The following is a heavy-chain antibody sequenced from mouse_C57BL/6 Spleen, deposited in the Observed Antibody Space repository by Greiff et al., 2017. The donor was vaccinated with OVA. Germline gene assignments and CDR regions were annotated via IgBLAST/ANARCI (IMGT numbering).Heavy chain of an antibody. CDR3: AGDYYGYFDY. D-gene: IGHD1-1*01. CDR2: ISGGGGNT. Sequence: EVKLVESGGGLVKPGGSLKLSCAASGFTFSSYTMSWVRQTPEKRLEWVATISGGGGNTYYPDSVTGRSTISRATAKNTRYLHMSSLRSEDTALYDCAGDYYGYFDYWGQGTTLTVSS. CDR1: GFTFSSYT. V-gene: IGHV5-9*01. J-gene: IGHJ2*01.